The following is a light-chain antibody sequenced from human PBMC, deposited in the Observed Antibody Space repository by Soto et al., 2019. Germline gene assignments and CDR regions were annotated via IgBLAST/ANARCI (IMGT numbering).Light chain of an antibody. CDR2: DAS. J-gene: IGKJ2*01. CDR1: QGIITY. Sequence: ALRMTQSPSSLSAPTGDRVTITCRASQGIITYLAWYQQKPGKAPKLLIYDASTLHSGVPSRFSGSGSGTDFTLTISCLQSEDFATYYCQQYYSYPYTFGQGTKLEIK. V-gene: IGKV1-8*01. CDR3: QQYYSYPYT.